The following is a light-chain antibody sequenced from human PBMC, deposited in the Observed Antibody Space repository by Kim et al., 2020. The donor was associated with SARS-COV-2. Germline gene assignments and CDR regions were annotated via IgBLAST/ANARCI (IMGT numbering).Light chain of an antibody. J-gene: IGLJ2*01. CDR3: QVWDRSTAHVV. CDR2: YDS. Sequence: PGTTASIPCGGNNIADKSVPWYQQKPGQAPVVVLFYDSVRPSGIPERFSGSNSANTATLTISRVEAGDEADYYCQVWDRSTAHVVFGGGTQLTVL. CDR1: NIADKS. V-gene: IGLV3-21*01.